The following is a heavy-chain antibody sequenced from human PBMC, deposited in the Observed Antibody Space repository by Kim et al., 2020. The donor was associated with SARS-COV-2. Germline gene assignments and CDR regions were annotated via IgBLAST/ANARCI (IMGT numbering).Heavy chain of an antibody. V-gene: IGHV4-39*01. J-gene: IGHJ5*02. CDR3: AGLYPYTCFDP. CDR1: GGSISSSISY. Sequence: SETLSLTCSVSGGSISSSISYWGWIRQPPGKGLEWIGSLSYSGRTYYNPSLKSRVTISVDTSKNQFSLNLSSVTAADTAVYYCAGLYPYTCFDPGGPGT. CDR2: LSYSGRT.